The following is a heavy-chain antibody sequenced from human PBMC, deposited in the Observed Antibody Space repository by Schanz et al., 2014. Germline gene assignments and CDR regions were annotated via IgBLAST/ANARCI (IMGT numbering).Heavy chain of an antibody. CDR2: ISGDHRNT. Sequence: EVQLVQSGGGLVQPGGSLRLSCAASGFTFSTHAMSWVRQAPGKGLEWVSSISGDHRNTFYADSVKGRFTISRDNAKNSLYLQMTSLRAEDTAVYYCAKVRYSSGWRGDYFDEWGQGTLVTVAS. CDR3: AKVRYSSGWRGDYFDE. D-gene: IGHD6-25*01. J-gene: IGHJ4*02. V-gene: IGHV3-23*04. CDR1: GFTFSTHA.